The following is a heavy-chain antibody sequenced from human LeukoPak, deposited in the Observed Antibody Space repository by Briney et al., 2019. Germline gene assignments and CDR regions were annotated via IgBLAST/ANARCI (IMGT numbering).Heavy chain of an antibody. CDR1: GYTFTGYY. D-gene: IGHD3-16*02. V-gene: IGHV1-2*02. J-gene: IGHJ4*02. Sequence: GASVKVSCKASGYTFTGYYMHWVRQAPGQGLEWMGWINPNSGGTNYAQKFRGRVTMTRDTSISTAYMELSRLRSDDTAVYYRARGDYVWGSYLPTYYFDYWGQGTLVTVSS. CDR3: ARGDYVWGSYLPTYYFDY. CDR2: INPNSGGT.